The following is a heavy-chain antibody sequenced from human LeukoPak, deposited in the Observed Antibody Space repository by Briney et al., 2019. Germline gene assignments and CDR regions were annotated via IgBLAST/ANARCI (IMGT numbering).Heavy chain of an antibody. D-gene: IGHD6-13*01. CDR1: GGSFSGYY. Sequence: PSETLSLTCAVYGGSFSGYYWSWIRQPPGKGLEGIGEINHSGSTNYNPSLKSRVTISVDTSKNQFSLKLSSVTAADTAVYYCARAPRIAAAGIFDYWGQGTLVTVSS. V-gene: IGHV4-34*01. CDR3: ARAPRIAAAGIFDY. CDR2: INHSGST. J-gene: IGHJ4*02.